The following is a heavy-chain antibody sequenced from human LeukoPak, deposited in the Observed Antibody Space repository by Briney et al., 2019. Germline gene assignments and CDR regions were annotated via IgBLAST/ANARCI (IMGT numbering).Heavy chain of an antibody. CDR2: IHSSGNI. CDR1: GDSISSSDYY. J-gene: IGHJ4*02. Sequence: SETLSLTCTVSGDSISSSDYYWGWIRQPPGKGLEWIGSIHSSGNIYYNPSLKSRVTISLDTSNNQFSLRLFSVSAADTAVYYCARGRYNSETDFDYWVQGTLVTVSS. CDR3: ARGRYNSETDFDY. V-gene: IGHV4-39*07. D-gene: IGHD3-16*02.